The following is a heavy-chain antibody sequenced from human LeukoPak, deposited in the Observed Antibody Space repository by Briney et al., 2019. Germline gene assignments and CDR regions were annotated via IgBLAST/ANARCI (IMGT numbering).Heavy chain of an antibody. Sequence: ASVKVSCKASGYTFTGYYMHWVRQAPGQGLEWMGWINPNSGGTNYAQKFQGRVTMTRDTSISTAYMELSRLRSDDTAVYYCARVECVVVVPAVPFDYWGQGTLVTVSS. CDR1: GYTFTGYY. J-gene: IGHJ4*02. CDR3: ARVECVVVVPAVPFDY. V-gene: IGHV1-2*02. D-gene: IGHD2-2*01. CDR2: INPNSGGT.